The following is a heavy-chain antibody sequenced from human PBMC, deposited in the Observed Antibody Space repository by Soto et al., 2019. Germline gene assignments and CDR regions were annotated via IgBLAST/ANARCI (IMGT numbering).Heavy chain of an antibody. CDR3: ARGTYDYSNYWFDP. CDR2: INPNSGGT. J-gene: IGHJ5*02. CDR1: GYTFTGYY. D-gene: IGHD4-4*01. Sequence: ASVKVSCKASGYTFTGYYMHWVRQAPGQGLEGMGWINPNSGGTNYAQKFQGRVTMTRDTSISTAYMELSRLRSDDTAVYYCARGTYDYSNYWFDPWGQGTLVTVSS. V-gene: IGHV1-2*02.